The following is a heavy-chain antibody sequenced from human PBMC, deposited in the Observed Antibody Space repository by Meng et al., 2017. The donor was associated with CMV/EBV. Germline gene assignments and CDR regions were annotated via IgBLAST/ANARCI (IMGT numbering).Heavy chain of an antibody. CDR1: RFTFSSYG. J-gene: IGHJ6*02. CDR2: IRYDGSNK. CDR3: AKHAGSYYSYYYYYGMDV. Sequence: GGSLRLSCAASRFTFSSYGMHWVRQAPGKGLEWVAFIRYDGSNKYYADSVKGRFTISRDNSKNTLYLQMNSLRAEDTAVYYCAKHAGSYYSYYYYYGMDVWGQGTTVTVSS. D-gene: IGHD1-26*01. V-gene: IGHV3-30*02.